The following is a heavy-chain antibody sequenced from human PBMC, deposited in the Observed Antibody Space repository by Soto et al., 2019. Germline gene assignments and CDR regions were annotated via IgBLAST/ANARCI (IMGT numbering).Heavy chain of an antibody. Sequence: QVQLVQSGAEVKKPGSSVKVSCKASGGTFSSYAITWGRQAPGQGLEWMGGIIPIFGTANYAQKFQGRVTITADESLTTADMELSSLRAEDTAVYYCARDFPSSRADPWGQGTLVTVSS. CDR3: ARDFPSSRADP. CDR1: GGTFSSYA. CDR2: IIPIFGTA. J-gene: IGHJ5*02. V-gene: IGHV1-69*01.